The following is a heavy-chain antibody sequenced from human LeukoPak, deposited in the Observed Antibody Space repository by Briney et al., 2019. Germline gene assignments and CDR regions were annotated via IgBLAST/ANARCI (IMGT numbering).Heavy chain of an antibody. CDR3: ARVIGYCSGGSCYRDAFDI. J-gene: IGHJ3*02. V-gene: IGHV3-21*01. CDR1: GFTFSSYS. CDR2: ISSSSSYI. D-gene: IGHD2-15*01. Sequence: PGGSLRLSCAASGFTFSSYSMNWVRQAPGKGLEWVSSISSSSSYIYYADSVKGRFTISRDNAKNSLYLQMNSLRAEDTAVYYCARVIGYCSGGSCYRDAFDIWGQGTMVTVSS.